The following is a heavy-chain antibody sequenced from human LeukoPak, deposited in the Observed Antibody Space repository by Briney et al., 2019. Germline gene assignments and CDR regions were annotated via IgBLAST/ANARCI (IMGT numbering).Heavy chain of an antibody. CDR1: GFTFDDYA. CDR3: AKVLRYYDWLGVSFDI. Sequence: GGSLRLSCAASGFTFDDYAMHWVRQAPGKGLEWVSGISWNSGSIGYADSVKGRFTISRANAKNSLYLQMNSLRAEDTALYYCAKVLRYYDWLGVSFDIWGQGTMVTVSS. CDR2: ISWNSGSI. D-gene: IGHD3-9*01. V-gene: IGHV3-9*01. J-gene: IGHJ3*02.